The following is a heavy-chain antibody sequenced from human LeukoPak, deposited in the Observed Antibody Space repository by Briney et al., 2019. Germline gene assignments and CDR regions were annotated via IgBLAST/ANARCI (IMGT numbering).Heavy chain of an antibody. CDR1: GFTFSNAW. V-gene: IGHV3-15*01. CDR3: TTAGNYYFSGNLDY. Sequence: GGSLRLSCVASGFTFSNAWMSWIRQAPGKGLEWVGRIKSKTDGGTTDYAAPVKGRFTISRDDSKNTLYLQMNSLKTEDTAVYYCTTAGNYYFSGNLDYWGQGTLATVSS. CDR2: IKSKTDGGTT. D-gene: IGHD3-10*01. J-gene: IGHJ4*02.